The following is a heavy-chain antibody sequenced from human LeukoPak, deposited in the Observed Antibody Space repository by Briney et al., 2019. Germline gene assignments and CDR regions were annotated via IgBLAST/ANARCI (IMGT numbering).Heavy chain of an antibody. CDR2: ISAYNGNT. D-gene: IGHD6-19*01. V-gene: IGHV1-18*01. J-gene: IGHJ4*02. CDR3: ASLGFGAVAGTSDY. Sequence: GASVKVSCKASGYTFTSYGISWVRQAPGQGLEWMGWISAYNGNTNYAQKFQGRVTITADKSTSTAYMELSSLRSEDTAVYYCASLGFGAVAGTSDYWGQGTLVTVSS. CDR1: GYTFTSYG.